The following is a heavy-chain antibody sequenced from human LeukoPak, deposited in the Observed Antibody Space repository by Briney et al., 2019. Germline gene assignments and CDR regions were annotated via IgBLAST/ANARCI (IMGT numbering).Heavy chain of an antibody. CDR2: IYYSGST. D-gene: IGHD6-19*01. Sequence: SETLSLTCTVSGGSISSYYWSWIRRPPGKGLEWIGYIYYSGSTNYNPSLKSRVTISVDTSKNQFSLKLSSVTAADTAVYYCARAQSSGWFYFDYWGQGTLVTVSS. CDR3: ARAQSSGWFYFDY. CDR1: GGSISSYY. J-gene: IGHJ4*02. V-gene: IGHV4-59*01.